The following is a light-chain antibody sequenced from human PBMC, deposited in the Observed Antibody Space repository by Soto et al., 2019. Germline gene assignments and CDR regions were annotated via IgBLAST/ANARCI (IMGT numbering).Light chain of an antibody. CDR1: QSVNHY. CDR3: QQRNNWPLT. CDR2: GAS. J-gene: IGKJ4*01. V-gene: IGKV3-11*01. Sequence: EIVLTQSPTTLSLSPGQRATLSCWASQSVNHYLAWYQQKPGQAPRLLIFGASNRATGIPSRFSGSGSGTDFTLTISSLEPEDSAVYYCQQRNNWPLTFGGGTKVEIK.